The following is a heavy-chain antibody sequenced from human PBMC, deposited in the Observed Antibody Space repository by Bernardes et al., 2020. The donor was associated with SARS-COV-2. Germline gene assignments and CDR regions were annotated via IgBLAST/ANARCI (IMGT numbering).Heavy chain of an antibody. D-gene: IGHD3-16*01. Sequence: VGSLRLSCAASGFMFSTYWMTWVRQAPGKGLEWVAHINQDGSATYSVDSVQGRFTISRDNAKNFLYLQMNSLRAEDTAVYYCARLSVSYDDHWGQGTLVTVSS. J-gene: IGHJ4*02. CDR3: ARLSVSYDDH. V-gene: IGHV3-7*03. CDR2: INQDGSAT. CDR1: GFMFSTYW.